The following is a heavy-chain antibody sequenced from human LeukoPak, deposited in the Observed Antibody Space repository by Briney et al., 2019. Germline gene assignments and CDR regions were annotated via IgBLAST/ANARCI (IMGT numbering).Heavy chain of an antibody. CDR1: GFTFSDYD. CDR3: AKGVPIAARPYYFDY. CDR2: LGTAGDT. J-gene: IGHJ4*02. V-gene: IGHV3-13*01. Sequence: GGSLRLSCAASGFTFSDYDMHWVRQATGKGLEWVSALGTAGDTFYPGSVKGRFTISREIVKNSLYLQMNSLRAGDTAVYYCAKGVPIAARPYYFDYWGQGTLVTVSS. D-gene: IGHD6-6*01.